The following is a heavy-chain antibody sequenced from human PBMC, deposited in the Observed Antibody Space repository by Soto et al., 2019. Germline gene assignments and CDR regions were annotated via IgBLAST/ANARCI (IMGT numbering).Heavy chain of an antibody. CDR1: GFTFSNAW. CDR3: TSHNVDTAIYYYGMDV. V-gene: IGHV3-15*07. D-gene: IGHD5-18*01. J-gene: IGHJ6*02. CDR2: IKSKTDGGTT. Sequence: GGSLRLSCAASGFTFSNAWMNWVRQAPGKGLEWVGRIKSKTDGGTTDYAAPVKGRFTISRDDSKNTLYLQMNSLKTEDTAVYYCTSHNVDTAIYYYGMDVWGQGTTVTVSS.